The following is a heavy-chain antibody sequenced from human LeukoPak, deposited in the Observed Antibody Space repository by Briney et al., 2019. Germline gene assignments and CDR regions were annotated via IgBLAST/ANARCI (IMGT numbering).Heavy chain of an antibody. CDR3: AKTTLVRSGYYYYGMDL. D-gene: IGHD3-10*01. Sequence: GGSLRLSCVASGLTFSSYAMSWVRQAPGKGLEWVSGITDSGGSRYYADSVKGRFTISRDNSKNTLYLQMSSLRAEDTALYYCAKTTLVRSGYYYYGMDLWGQGTTVTVSS. CDR2: ITDSGGSR. V-gene: IGHV3-23*01. CDR1: GLTFSSYA. J-gene: IGHJ6*02.